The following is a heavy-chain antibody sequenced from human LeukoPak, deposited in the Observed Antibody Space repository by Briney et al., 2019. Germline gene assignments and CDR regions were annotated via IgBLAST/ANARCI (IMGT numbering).Heavy chain of an antibody. CDR3: ARGGTIFGVVKPHGAFDI. D-gene: IGHD3-3*01. CDR1: GGSISSSDYY. Sequence: SETLSLTCTVSGGSISSSDYYWGWMRQPPGKGLEWIASIYYSGTTHYNPSHQSRVTMSVDTSKNQFSLKLSSVTAADTAVYYCARGGTIFGVVKPHGAFDIWSQGTMVTVSS. CDR2: IYYSGTT. V-gene: IGHV4-39*01. J-gene: IGHJ3*02.